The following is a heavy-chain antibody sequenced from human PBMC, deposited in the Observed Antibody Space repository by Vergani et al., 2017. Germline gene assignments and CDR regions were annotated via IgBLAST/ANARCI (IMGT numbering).Heavy chain of an antibody. CDR3: ARVTALGYYDSSGFSDY. V-gene: IGHV3-23*01. CDR2: ISASGAPT. CDR1: GESFSSFY. D-gene: IGHD3-22*01. Sequence: VQLQQWGAGVVKPSGTLSLTCAVFGESFSSFYWSWIRQPPGKGLEWVSGISASGAPTYYADSVKGRVTISRDNSKNTLYLQMNSLRVEDTAVYYCARVTALGYYDSSGFSDYWGQGTLVTVSS. J-gene: IGHJ4*02.